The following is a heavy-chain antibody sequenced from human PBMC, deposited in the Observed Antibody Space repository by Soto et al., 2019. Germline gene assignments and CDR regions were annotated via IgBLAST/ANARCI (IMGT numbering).Heavy chain of an antibody. V-gene: IGHV3-23*01. CDR2: IGVSGDTT. D-gene: IGHD3-10*01. CDR3: AKVRRFGELRSLY. CDR1: GFTFSSYA. J-gene: IGHJ4*02. Sequence: EVQLLESGGGLVQPGGSLRLSCAASGFTFSSYAMSWVPQAPGKGLEWVSAIGVSGDTTYYADSVKGRFTISRDNSKNTLYLQMGSLRAEETAVYYCAKVRRFGELRSLYWGQGTLVTVSS.